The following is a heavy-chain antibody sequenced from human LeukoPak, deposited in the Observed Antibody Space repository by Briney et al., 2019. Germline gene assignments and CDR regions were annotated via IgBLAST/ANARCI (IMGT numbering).Heavy chain of an antibody. CDR2: IYVGGSP. J-gene: IGHJ4*02. V-gene: IGHV4-61*02. D-gene: IGHD4-23*01. CDR3: SREFRGGGDSGIFDY. Sequence: SETLSLTCTVSGGSITIGSYYWSWIRQPAGRGLEWIGRIYVGGSPNYNPSHYSPALKSRVSISVDTSKSQFSLEMTSVTAADTAVYYCSREFRGGGDSGIFDYWGQGTLVTVSS. CDR1: GGSITIGSYY.